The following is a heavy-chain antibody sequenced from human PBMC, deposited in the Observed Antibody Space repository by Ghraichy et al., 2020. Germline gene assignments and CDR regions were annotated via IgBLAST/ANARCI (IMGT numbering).Heavy chain of an antibody. V-gene: IGHV3-21*01. CDR3: ARVHPYSNLAGGDAFDI. CDR2: ISRSSGFI. J-gene: IGHJ3*02. CDR1: GFTFSDYS. Sequence: GGSLRLSCAASGFTFSDYSMNWVRQAPGKGLEGVSSISRSSGFIYYTDSVKGRFTISRDNAKNSLYLQMNSLRAEDTAVYYCARVHPYSNLAGGDAFDIWGQGTMVTVSS. D-gene: IGHD4-11*01.